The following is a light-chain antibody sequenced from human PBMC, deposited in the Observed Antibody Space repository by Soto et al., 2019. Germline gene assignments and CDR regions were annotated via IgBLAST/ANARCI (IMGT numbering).Light chain of an antibody. J-gene: IGLJ2*01. V-gene: IGLV7-46*01. Sequence: QAVVTQEPSQTVSPGGTVTLTCGSSTGDVTSGHYLYWFQQKPGQAPRTLIYDTSNKHSWTPARFSGFLLGGKAALTLSGAQPEDEADYYCLLYYSGARVFGGGTKLTVL. CDR2: DTS. CDR1: TGDVTSGHY. CDR3: LLYYSGARV.